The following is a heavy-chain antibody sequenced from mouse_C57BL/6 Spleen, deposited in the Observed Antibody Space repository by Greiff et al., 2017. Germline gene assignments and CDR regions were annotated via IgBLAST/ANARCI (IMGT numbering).Heavy chain of an antibody. CDR3: ARDYDPYYAMDY. CDR1: GFTFSDYG. Sequence: EVKLVESGGGLVKPGGSLKLSCAASGFTFSDYGMHWVRQAPEKGLEWVAYISSGSSTIYYADTVKGRFTISRDNAKNTRFLQMTSLRSEDTAMYYCARDYDPYYAMDYWGQGTSVTVSS. D-gene: IGHD2-4*01. CDR2: ISSGSSTI. J-gene: IGHJ4*01. V-gene: IGHV5-17*01.